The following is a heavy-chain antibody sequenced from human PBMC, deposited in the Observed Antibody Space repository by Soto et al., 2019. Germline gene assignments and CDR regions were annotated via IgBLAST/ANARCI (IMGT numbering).Heavy chain of an antibody. CDR3: AGTTSHHWLYMDV. CDR2: TYYRSRWYN. Sequence: QVQLQESGPGLVKPSQTLSVTCAISGDSVSGNSAAWNWIRLSPSRGLEWLARTYYRSRWYNDYAVSMRSRITVNADTSKTQFSLQLTSVTPEDTAIYYCAGTTSHHWLYMDVWGRGTTVTVSS. J-gene: IGHJ6*03. V-gene: IGHV6-1*01. CDR1: GDSVSGNSAA. D-gene: IGHD1-1*01.